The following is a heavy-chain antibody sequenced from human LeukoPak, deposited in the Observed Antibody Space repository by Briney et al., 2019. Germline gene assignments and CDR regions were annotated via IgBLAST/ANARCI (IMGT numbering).Heavy chain of an antibody. V-gene: IGHV1-58*01. CDR2: IVVGSGNT. Sequence: ASVNVSCKASGFTFTISAVQWVRQARGQRREWIGWIVVGSGNTNYAQKFQERVTITRDMSTSTAYMELSSLRSEDTAVYYCAAYRTSDSSGWYDAYFDYWGQGTLVTVSS. J-gene: IGHJ4*02. CDR3: AAYRTSDSSGWYDAYFDY. D-gene: IGHD6-19*01. CDR1: GFTFTISA.